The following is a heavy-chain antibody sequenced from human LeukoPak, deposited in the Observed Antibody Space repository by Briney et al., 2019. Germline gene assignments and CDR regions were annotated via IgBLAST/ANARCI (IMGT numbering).Heavy chain of an antibody. J-gene: IGHJ4*02. D-gene: IGHD6-13*01. CDR3: ARDPRIAAAADPY. V-gene: IGHV3-21*01. CDR2: ISSSSSYI. CDR1: GFTFSSYS. Sequence: GGSLRLSCAASGFTFSSYSMNWVRQAPGKGLEWVSSISSSSSYIYYADSVKGRFTISRDNAKNSQYLQMNSLRAEDTAVYYCARDPRIAAAADPYWGQGTLVTVSS.